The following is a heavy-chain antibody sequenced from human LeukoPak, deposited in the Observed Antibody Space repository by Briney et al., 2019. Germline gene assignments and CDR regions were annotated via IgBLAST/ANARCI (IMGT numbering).Heavy chain of an antibody. CDR1: GYTFTSYD. V-gene: IGHV1-8*01. Sequence: EATVKVSCKASGYTFTSYDINWVRQATEQGLEWMGWMNPNSGNTGYAQKFQGRVTMTRNTSISTAYMELSSLRSEDTAVYYCARAGSWHNANFDYWGQGILVTVSS. D-gene: IGHD6-13*01. J-gene: IGHJ4*02. CDR2: MNPNSGNT. CDR3: ARAGSWHNANFDY.